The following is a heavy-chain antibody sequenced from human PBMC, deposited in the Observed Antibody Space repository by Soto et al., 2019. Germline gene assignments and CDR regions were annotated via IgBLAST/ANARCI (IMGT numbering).Heavy chain of an antibody. CDR2: IYYSGST. CDR1: GGSISSYY. V-gene: IGHV4-59*08. J-gene: IGHJ4*02. D-gene: IGHD3-22*01. CDR3: ARLGGYYQAFDQ. Sequence: ETLSLTCTISGGSISSYYWSWIRQPPGKGLEWIGYIYYSGSTTYHPSLRSRVTISVDTSKNQFSLNLTSVTAANTAVYYCARLGGYYQAFDQWGQGSLVTVSS.